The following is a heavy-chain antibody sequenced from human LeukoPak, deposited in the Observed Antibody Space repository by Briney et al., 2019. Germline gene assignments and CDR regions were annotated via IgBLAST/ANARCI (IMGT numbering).Heavy chain of an antibody. Sequence: PGGSLRLSCAASGFTFGGYAMHWVRQAPGKGLEWVSGIRWNSGSIGYADSVKGRFTISRDNAKNSLYLQMNSLRAEDTALYYCAKGFSIRYFDWLLDYWGQGTLVTVSS. D-gene: IGHD3-9*01. CDR2: IRWNSGSI. CDR1: GFTFGGYA. J-gene: IGHJ4*02. V-gene: IGHV3-9*01. CDR3: AKGFSIRYFDWLLDY.